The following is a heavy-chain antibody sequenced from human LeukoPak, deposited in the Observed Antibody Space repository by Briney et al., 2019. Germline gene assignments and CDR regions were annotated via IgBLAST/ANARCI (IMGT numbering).Heavy chain of an antibody. CDR1: GGSFSGYY. CDR2: INHSGST. V-gene: IGHV4-34*01. Sequence: SETLSLTCAVYGGSFSGYYWSWIRQPPGKGLEWIGEINHSGSTNYNPSLKSRVTISVDTSKNQFSLKLSSVTAAGTAVYYCARRRLPDYWGQGTLVTVSS. CDR3: ARRRLPDY. J-gene: IGHJ4*02.